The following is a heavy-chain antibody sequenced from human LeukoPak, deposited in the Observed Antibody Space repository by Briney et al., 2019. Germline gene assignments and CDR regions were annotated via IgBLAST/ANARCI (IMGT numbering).Heavy chain of an antibody. V-gene: IGHV3-7*01. D-gene: IGHD5-12*01. CDR2: INHDGSDK. Sequence: GGSLRLSCAASGFTFSSYWMSWVRQAPGKGLEWVANINHDGSDKYYVDSVKGRFTISRDNAKNSLYLQMNSLRAEDTAVYYCARDRAKIYSGYDNYYFDDWGQGTLVTVSS. CDR1: GFTFSSYW. CDR3: ARDRAKIYSGYDNYYFDD. J-gene: IGHJ4*02.